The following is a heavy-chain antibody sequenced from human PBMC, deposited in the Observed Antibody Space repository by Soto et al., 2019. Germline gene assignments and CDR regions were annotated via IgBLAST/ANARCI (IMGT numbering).Heavy chain of an antibody. CDR1: GGSISSSSYY. J-gene: IGHJ4*02. D-gene: IGHD6-25*01. CDR2: IYYSGST. CDR3: ARLTAAGELLYYFDY. V-gene: IGHV4-39*01. Sequence: SETLSLTCTVSGGSISSSSYYWGWIRQPPGKGLEWIGSIYYSGSTSNNPPLKSRVPISVDTSKNQSSLKLSSVTAADTAVYYCARLTAAGELLYYFDYWGQGTLVTVSS.